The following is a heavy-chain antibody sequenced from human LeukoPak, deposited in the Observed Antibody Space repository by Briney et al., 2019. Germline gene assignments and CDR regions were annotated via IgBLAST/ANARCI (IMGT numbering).Heavy chain of an antibody. J-gene: IGHJ4*02. CDR1: GFTFSSYA. V-gene: IGHV3-23*01. CDR3: AKGGVYCSSTSCYPFDY. CDR2: TSGSGGST. Sequence: GGSLRLSCAASGFTFSSYAMSWVRQAPGKGLEWVSATSGSGGSTYYAGSVKGRFTISRDNSKNTLYLQLNSLRAEETAVYYCAKGGVYCSSTSCYPFDYWGQGALVTVSS. D-gene: IGHD2-2*01.